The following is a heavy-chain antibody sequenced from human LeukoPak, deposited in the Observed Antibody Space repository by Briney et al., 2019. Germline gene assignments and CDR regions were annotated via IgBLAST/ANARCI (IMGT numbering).Heavy chain of an antibody. CDR2: ISSSGSTI. Sequence: GGSLRLSCAASGFTFSSYEMNWVRQAPGKGLEWVSYISSSGSTIYYADSVKGRFTISRDNARNFVYLQLNSLRAEDTAIYYCARDEKDGPLWCWGQGILVFVSS. D-gene: IGHD2-21*01. J-gene: IGHJ4*02. V-gene: IGHV3-48*03. CDR3: ARDEKDGPLWC. CDR1: GFTFSSYE.